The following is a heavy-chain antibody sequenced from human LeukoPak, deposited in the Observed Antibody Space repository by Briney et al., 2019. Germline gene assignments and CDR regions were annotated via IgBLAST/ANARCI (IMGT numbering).Heavy chain of an antibody. CDR1: GGTFSSYA. V-gene: IGHV1-69*13. Sequence: ASVKVSCKASGGTFSSYAISWVRQAPGQGLEWMGGIITIFGTANYAQKFQGRVTITADESTSTAYMELSSLRSEDTAVYYCARGKEMATIAYFGYWGQGTLVTVSS. J-gene: IGHJ4*02. D-gene: IGHD5-24*01. CDR3: ARGKEMATIAYFGY. CDR2: IITIFGTA.